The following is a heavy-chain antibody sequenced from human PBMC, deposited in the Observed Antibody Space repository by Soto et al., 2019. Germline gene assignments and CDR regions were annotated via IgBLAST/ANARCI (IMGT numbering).Heavy chain of an antibody. CDR3: ARDRNNLVPAAGWFDP. CDR2: IIPIFGTA. Sequence: QVQLVQSGAEVKKPGSSVKVSCKASGGTFSSYAISWVRQAPGQGLEWMGGIIPIFGTANYAQKFQGRVTITADESTRTAYMELSSLISDAAAVYYCARDRNNLVPAAGWFDPWGQGTLVTVSS. CDR1: GGTFSSYA. V-gene: IGHV1-69*12. J-gene: IGHJ5*02. D-gene: IGHD2-2*01.